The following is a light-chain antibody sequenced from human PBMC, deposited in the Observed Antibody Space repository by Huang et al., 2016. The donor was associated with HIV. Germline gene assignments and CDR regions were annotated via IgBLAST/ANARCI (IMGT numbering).Light chain of an antibody. J-gene: IGKJ5*01. V-gene: IGKV1-9*01. CDR3: QQLTTYPIT. CDR1: QDITTF. Sequence: IHLTQSPPSVSASVGDSVTFTCRASQDITTFLAWYQQKPGKAPQLLISGASTLQSEVPSRFRGSGSGTDFTLTISSLQPEDIATYYCQQLTTYPITFGPGTRLEIK. CDR2: GAS.